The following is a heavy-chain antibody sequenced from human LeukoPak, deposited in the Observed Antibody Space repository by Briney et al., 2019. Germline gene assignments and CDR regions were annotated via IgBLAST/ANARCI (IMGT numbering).Heavy chain of an antibody. Sequence: GASVKVSCKASGYTFTGYYMHWVRQAPGQGLEWMGWINPNSGGTNYAQKFQGRVTMTRDTSISTAYMELSRLRSDDTAVCYCARAKSIGSGAPHYFDYWGQGTLVTVSS. CDR1: GYTFTGYY. D-gene: IGHD2-15*01. J-gene: IGHJ4*02. V-gene: IGHV1-2*02. CDR3: ARAKSIGSGAPHYFDY. CDR2: INPNSGGT.